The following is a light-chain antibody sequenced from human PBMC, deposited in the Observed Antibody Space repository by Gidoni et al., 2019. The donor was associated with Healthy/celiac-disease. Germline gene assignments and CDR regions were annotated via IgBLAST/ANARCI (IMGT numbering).Light chain of an antibody. CDR3: QQYGSSQFT. CDR1: QSVSSSY. J-gene: IGKJ3*01. V-gene: IGKV3-20*01. Sequence: EIVLTQSPGTLSLSPGERATISCRASQSVSSSYLALYQQKPGQAPSLIIYGASSRATGIPDRFSGSGSGTDFTLSISRLEPEDFAVYYCQQYGSSQFTFGPGTKVDIK. CDR2: GAS.